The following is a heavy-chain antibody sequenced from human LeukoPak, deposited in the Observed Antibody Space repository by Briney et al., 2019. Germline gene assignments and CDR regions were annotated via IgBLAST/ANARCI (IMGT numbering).Heavy chain of an antibody. V-gene: IGHV3-23*01. J-gene: IGHJ4*02. CDR3: ARGAHKRDDYGGFFDY. Sequence: GGTLRLSCAASGFTFSSYGMSWVRQAPGKGLEWVSAISGSGGSTYYADSVKGRFTISRDNSKNTLYLQMNSLRAEDTTVYYCARGAHKRDDYGGFFDYWGQGTLVTVSS. CDR2: ISGSGGST. D-gene: IGHD4-23*01. CDR1: GFTFSSYG.